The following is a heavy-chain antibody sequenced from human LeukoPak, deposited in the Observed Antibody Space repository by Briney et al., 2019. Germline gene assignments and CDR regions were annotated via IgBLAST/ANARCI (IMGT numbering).Heavy chain of an antibody. D-gene: IGHD2-15*01. Sequence: GSSVKVSCKASGGTFSSYAISWVRQAPGQGLEWMGRIIPIFGTANYAQKFQGRVTTTTDESTSTAYMELSSLRSEDTAVYYCAREERRGGKATPDFDYWGQGTLVTVSS. J-gene: IGHJ4*02. CDR3: AREERRGGKATPDFDY. CDR1: GGTFSSYA. CDR2: IIPIFGTA. V-gene: IGHV1-69*05.